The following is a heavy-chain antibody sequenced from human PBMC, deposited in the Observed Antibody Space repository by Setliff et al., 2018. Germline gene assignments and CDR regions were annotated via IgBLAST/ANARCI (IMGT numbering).Heavy chain of an antibody. V-gene: IGHV1-18*01. D-gene: IGHD6-19*01. CDR2: ISAYDGNT. CDR1: GYTFTNYG. J-gene: IGHJ4*02. CDR3: ARSPPNRGSGSGWYGDF. Sequence: GASVKVSCKASGYTFTNYGITWVRQAPGQGLEWMGWISAYDGNTKFAQNIQGRVTLTTDTPTSTAYMEPRSLRSDDTAVYYCARSPPNRGSGSGWYGDFWGQGTLVTVSS.